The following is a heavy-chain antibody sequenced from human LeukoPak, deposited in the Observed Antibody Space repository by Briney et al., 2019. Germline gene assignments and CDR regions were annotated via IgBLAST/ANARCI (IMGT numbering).Heavy chain of an antibody. D-gene: IGHD4/OR15-4a*01. V-gene: IGHV4-39*01. CDR2: LYHSGVT. Sequence: SETLSLTCTVSGDSFSSSSSYWGWIRHPPGPGLRGIGGLYHSGVTFYTPSLKSRVSISVDTSKNRFSLSLKSVTAADTAVYYCARHRGGATYFDPHDYWGQGTLVTVSS. J-gene: IGHJ4*02. CDR3: ARHRGGATYFDPHDY. CDR1: GDSFSSSSSY.